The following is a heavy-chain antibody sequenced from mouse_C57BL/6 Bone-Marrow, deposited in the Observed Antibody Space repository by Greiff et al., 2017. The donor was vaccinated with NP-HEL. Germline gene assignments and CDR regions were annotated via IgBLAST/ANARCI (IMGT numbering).Heavy chain of an antibody. D-gene: IGHD2-1*01. CDR2: IDPANGNT. V-gene: IGHV14-3*01. J-gene: IGHJ2*01. Sequence: EVQLQQSVAELVRPGASVKLSCTASGFTIKNTYMHWVKQRPEQGLEWIGRIDPANGNTKYAPKFQGKATITADTSSNTAYLQLSSLTSEDTAIYYCARGIYYGILFDYWGQGTTLTVSS. CDR1: GFTIKNTY. CDR3: ARGIYYGILFDY.